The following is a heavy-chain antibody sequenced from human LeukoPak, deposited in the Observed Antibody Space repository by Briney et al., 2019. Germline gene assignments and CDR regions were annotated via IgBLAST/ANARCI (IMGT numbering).Heavy chain of an antibody. D-gene: IGHD2-2*01. J-gene: IGHJ4*02. V-gene: IGHV3-11*01. CDR2: ISSSGSTI. CDR3: ARRYCGSTSCQPLDY. Sequence: GALRLSCAASGFTFSDYYMSWIRQAPGKGLEWVSYISSSGSTIYYADSVKGRFTISRDNAKNSLYLQMNSLRAEDTAVYYCARRYCGSTSCQPLDYWGQGTLVTVSS. CDR1: GFTFSDYY.